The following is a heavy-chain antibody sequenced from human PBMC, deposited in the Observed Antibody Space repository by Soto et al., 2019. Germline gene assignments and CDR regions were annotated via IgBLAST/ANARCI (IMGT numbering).Heavy chain of an antibody. J-gene: IGHJ4*02. Sequence: SGPTLVNPTQTLTLTCTFSGFSLSTSKMCVSWIRQPPGKALEWLARIDWDDDKYYNTSLKTRLTISKDTSKNQVVLTMTDMDPVDTATYYLALIIFGRTVYYLVYWGQGTLVTGSS. CDR2: IDWDDDK. CDR3: ALIIFGRTVYYLVY. D-gene: IGHD3-10*02. CDR1: GFSLSTSKMC. V-gene: IGHV2-70*11.